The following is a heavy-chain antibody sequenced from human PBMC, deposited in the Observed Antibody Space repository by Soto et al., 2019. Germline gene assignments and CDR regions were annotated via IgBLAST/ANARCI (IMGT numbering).Heavy chain of an antibody. D-gene: IGHD6-13*01. Sequence: QVQLRESGPGLVKPSETLSLTCTVSGGSISNHYWSWVRQPPGKGLEWIGYGYYSGDAKYNPSLKSRLTISVDTPNNQFSLTLSSVTAADTAVYYCARRHSSSLKRGAFDVWGQGTSVTVSS. V-gene: IGHV4-59*08. CDR2: GYYSGDA. CDR1: GGSISNHY. J-gene: IGHJ3*01. CDR3: ARRHSSSLKRGAFDV.